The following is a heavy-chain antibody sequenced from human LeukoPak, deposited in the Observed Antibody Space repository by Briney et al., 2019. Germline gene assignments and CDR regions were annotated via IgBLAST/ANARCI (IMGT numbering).Heavy chain of an antibody. V-gene: IGHV4-34*01. D-gene: IGHD3-10*01. CDR2: INHSGST. Sequence: SETLSLTCAVYGGSFSGYYWSWIRQPPGKGLEWIGEINHSGSTNYNPSLKSRVTISVDTSKNQFSLKLSSVTAADTAVYYCARDGYYYGSGDYNWFDPWGQGTLVTVSS. J-gene: IGHJ5*02. CDR3: ARDGYYYGSGDYNWFDP. CDR1: GGSFSGYY.